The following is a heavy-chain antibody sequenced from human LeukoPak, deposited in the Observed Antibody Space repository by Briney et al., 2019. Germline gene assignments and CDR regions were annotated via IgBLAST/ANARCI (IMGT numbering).Heavy chain of an antibody. CDR2: IRYDGSNQ. Sequence: AGGSLRLSCVASGFTFRSYGMHWLRQAPGKGLEWVAFIRYDGSNQNYADSVKGRFTISRDNSKNTLYLQMNSLRAEDTAVYYCAKDLRGVGATSSYWGQGTLVTVSS. CDR1: GFTFRSYG. V-gene: IGHV3-30*02. J-gene: IGHJ4*02. CDR3: AKDLRGVGATSSY. D-gene: IGHD1-26*01.